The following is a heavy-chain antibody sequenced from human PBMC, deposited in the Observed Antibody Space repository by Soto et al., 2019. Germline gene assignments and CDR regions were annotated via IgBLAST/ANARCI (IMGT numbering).Heavy chain of an antibody. CDR3: LRVIYAAYGYVQH. V-gene: IGHV3-30-3*01. J-gene: IGHJ1*01. CDR2: ISYDGSNK. Sequence: QVQLVESGGGVVQPGRSLRLSCAASGFTFSSYAMHWVRQAPGKGLEWVAVISYDGSNKYYADSVKGRFTISRDNSKNTLYLQLNSMRAEDIALYYPLRVIYAAYGYVQHWGQGTLVTVSS. CDR1: GFTFSSYA. D-gene: IGHD2-15*01.